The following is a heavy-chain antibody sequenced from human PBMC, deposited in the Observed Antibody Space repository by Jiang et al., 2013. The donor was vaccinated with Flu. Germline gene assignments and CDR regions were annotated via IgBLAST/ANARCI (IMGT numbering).Heavy chain of an antibody. CDR1: GYTLTELS. V-gene: IGHV1-24*01. D-gene: IGHD3-10*01. CDR3: ATGLWFGDLLLRYFDY. CDR2: FDPENGET. Sequence: GAEVKKPGASVKVSCKVSGYTLTELSMHWVRQAPGKGLEWMGGFDPENGETIYAQRFQGRVTMTEDTSTDTAYMELSSLRSEDTAVYYCATGLWFGDLLLRYFDYWGQGTLVTVSS. J-gene: IGHJ4*02.